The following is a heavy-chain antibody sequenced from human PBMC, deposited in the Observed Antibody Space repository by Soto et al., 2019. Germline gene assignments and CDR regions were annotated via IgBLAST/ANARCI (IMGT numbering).Heavy chain of an antibody. CDR3: SGGVGDAF. CDR1: ESTVSRDW. V-gene: IGHV3-7*04. J-gene: IGHJ4*02. CDR2: INPDGSEK. Sequence: EVHLVESGGGLVQTGGSLRLSCAIFESTVSRDWMNWVRQAPGKGLEWVAHINPDGSEKYYVDSVKGRFTISRDNARKSLYLQVTSLRPADTAMYYCSGGVGDAFWGQGTRVTVSS. D-gene: IGHD1-26*01.